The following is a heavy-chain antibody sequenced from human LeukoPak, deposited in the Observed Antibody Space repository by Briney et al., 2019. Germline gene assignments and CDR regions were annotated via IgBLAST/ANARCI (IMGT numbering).Heavy chain of an antibody. D-gene: IGHD4-17*01. V-gene: IGHV4-34*01. Sequence: SETLSLTCAVYGGSLSGYYWSWIRQPPGKGLEWIGEINHSGSTNYNPSLKSRVTISVDTSKNQFSLKLSSVTAADTAVYYCARGRGYGAGFSDYWGQGTLVTVSS. CDR1: GGSLSGYY. CDR3: ARGRGYGAGFSDY. J-gene: IGHJ4*02. CDR2: INHSGST.